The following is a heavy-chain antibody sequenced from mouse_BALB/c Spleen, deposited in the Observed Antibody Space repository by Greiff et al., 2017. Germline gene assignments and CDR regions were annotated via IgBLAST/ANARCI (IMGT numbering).Heavy chain of an antibody. CDR3: ARNLGLYRYDGAWFAY. J-gene: IGHJ3*01. CDR2: IWSGGST. V-gene: IGHV2-4-1*01. CDR1: GFSLTSYG. D-gene: IGHD2-14*01. Sequence: VKLMESGPGLVQPSQSLSITCTVSGFSLTSYGVHWVRQSPGKGLEWLGVIWSGGSTDYNAAFISRLSISKDNSKSQVFFKMNSLQADDTAIYYCARNLGLYRYDGAWFAYWGQGTLVTVSA.